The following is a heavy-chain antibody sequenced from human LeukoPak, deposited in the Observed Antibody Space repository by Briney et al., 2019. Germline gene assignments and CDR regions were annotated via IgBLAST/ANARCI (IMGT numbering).Heavy chain of an antibody. CDR1: GRSVNDYY. Sequence: PSETLSLTCAVSGRSVNDYYWSWIRQPPGKGLEWIGYIYHSGTTNFNPSLRSRVSVSIDTSKNQFSLRRSSVTAEDTAVYYCARDNRRGYDSSGYDYWGQGTLVTVSS. J-gene: IGHJ4*02. D-gene: IGHD3-22*01. CDR2: IYHSGTT. V-gene: IGHV4-59*02. CDR3: ARDNRRGYDSSGYDY.